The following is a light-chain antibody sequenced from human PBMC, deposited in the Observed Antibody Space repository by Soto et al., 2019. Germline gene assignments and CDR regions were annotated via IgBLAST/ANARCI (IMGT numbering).Light chain of an antibody. V-gene: IGKV1-12*02. CDR2: AAS. CDR1: RDISRW. CDR3: QQSNTFPSP. Sequence: DIQVTQSPSSVSASVGDRVTITCRATRDISRWLAWYQQKPGKAPKLVIYAASNLQSGVPSRFSGSGSGTDFTLTINGPQTDDFPTYYCQQSNTFPSPFGQGTKLEI. J-gene: IGKJ2*01.